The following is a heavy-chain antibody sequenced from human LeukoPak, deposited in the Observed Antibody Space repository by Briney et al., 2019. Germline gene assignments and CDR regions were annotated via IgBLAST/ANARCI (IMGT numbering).Heavy chain of an antibody. CDR2: IYYSGST. CDR1: GGSISSSSYY. Sequence: SETLSLTCTVSGGSISSSSYYWGWIRQPPGKGLEWIGSIYYSGSTYYNPSLKSRVTISVDTSKNQFSLKLSSVTAADTAVYYCAPYGSGSSIPNDAFDIWGQGTVVTVSS. CDR3: APYGSGSSIPNDAFDI. V-gene: IGHV4-39*07. J-gene: IGHJ3*02. D-gene: IGHD3-10*01.